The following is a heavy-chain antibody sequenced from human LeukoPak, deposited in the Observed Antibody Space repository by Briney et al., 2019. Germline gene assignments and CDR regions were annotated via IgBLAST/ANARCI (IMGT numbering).Heavy chain of an antibody. D-gene: IGHD3-22*01. Sequence: GGSLRLSCAASGFTFSTYSMNWVRQAPGKGLEWVSYISYSSSAIYYADSVKGRFTISRDNAKNSLYLRMNSLRDEDTAVYYCARDSYGSSGYYYVSDYWGQGTLVTVFS. J-gene: IGHJ4*02. V-gene: IGHV3-48*02. CDR2: ISYSSSAI. CDR3: ARDSYGSSGYYYVSDY. CDR1: GFTFSTYS.